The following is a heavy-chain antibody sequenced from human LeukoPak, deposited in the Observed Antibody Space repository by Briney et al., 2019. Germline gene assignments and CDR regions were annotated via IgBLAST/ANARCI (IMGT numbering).Heavy chain of an antibody. CDR2: SGST. Sequence: SETLSHTCTVSGYSISSGYYWGWIRQPPGKGLEWIGSGSTYYNPSLKSRVTISVDKSKNQFSLKLSSVTAADTAVYYCARTGIAAAGTGSYYYYGMDVWGQGTTVTVSS. CDR1: GYSISSGYY. V-gene: IGHV4-38-2*02. D-gene: IGHD6-13*01. CDR3: ARTGIAAAGTGSYYYYGMDV. J-gene: IGHJ6*02.